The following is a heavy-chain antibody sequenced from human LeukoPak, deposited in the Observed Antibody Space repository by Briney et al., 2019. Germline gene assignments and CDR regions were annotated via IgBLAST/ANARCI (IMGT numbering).Heavy chain of an antibody. V-gene: IGHV1-69*01. D-gene: IGHD5-18*01. CDR3: AKDLKFTWIQLWSFDY. J-gene: IGHJ4*02. Sequence: SVKVSCKASGGTFSSYAISWVRQAPGQGLEWMGGIIPIFGTANYAQKFQGRVTITADESTSTAYMELSSLRSEDTAVYYCAKDLKFTWIQLWSFDYWGQGTLVTVSS. CDR2: IIPIFGTA. CDR1: GGTFSSYA.